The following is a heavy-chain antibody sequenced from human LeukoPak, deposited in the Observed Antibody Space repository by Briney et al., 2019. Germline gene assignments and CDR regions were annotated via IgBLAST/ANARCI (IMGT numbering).Heavy chain of an antibody. CDR3: ARERLPSYYYYGMDV. J-gene: IGHJ6*02. D-gene: IGHD4-11*01. Sequence: ASVKVSCKVSGYTFTGYYMHWVRQAPGQGLEWMGWINPNSGGTNYAQKFQGRVTKTRDTSISTAYMELSRLRSDDTAVYYCARERLPSYYYYGMDVWGQGTTVTVSS. V-gene: IGHV1-2*02. CDR1: GYTFTGYY. CDR2: INPNSGGT.